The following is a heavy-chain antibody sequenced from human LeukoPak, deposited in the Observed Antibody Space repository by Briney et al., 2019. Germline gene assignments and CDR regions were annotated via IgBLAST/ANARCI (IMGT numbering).Heavy chain of an antibody. CDR2: VSDSGDST. CDR1: GFTFSSSG. D-gene: IGHD6-13*01. CDR3: ARESISGSSSDY. V-gene: IGHV3-23*01. Sequence: GGSLRLSCAASGFTFSSSGMHWVRQAPGKGLEWVSGVSDSGDSTYYADSVKGRFTISRHNSKNTLYLQMNSLRAEDTAVYYCARESISGSSSDYWGQGTLVTVSS. J-gene: IGHJ4*02.